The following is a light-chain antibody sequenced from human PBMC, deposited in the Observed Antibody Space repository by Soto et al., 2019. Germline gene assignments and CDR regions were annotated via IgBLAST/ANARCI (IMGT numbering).Light chain of an antibody. CDR1: QSVNGNY. Sequence: EIVLTQSPGTLSLSPGESATLSCRASQSVNGNYVAWSQQRPGQAPRLLIYGPSGRATGIPDRFSGSGSGSDCTLTISRLDPEDLAVYYCQQYGNSPETFGQGTKVEIK. V-gene: IGKV3-20*01. J-gene: IGKJ1*01. CDR2: GPS. CDR3: QQYGNSPET.